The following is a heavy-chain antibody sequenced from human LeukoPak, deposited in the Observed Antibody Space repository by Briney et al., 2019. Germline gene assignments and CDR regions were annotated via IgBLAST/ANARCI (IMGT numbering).Heavy chain of an antibody. V-gene: IGHV1-69*05. CDR2: IIPIFGTA. CDR1: GGTFSSYA. Sequence: SVKASCKASGGTFSSYAISWVRQAPGQGLEWMGGIIPIFGTANYAQKFQGRVTITTDESTSTAYMELSSLRSEDTAVYYCARGSGKQLVRGYDAFDIWGQGTMVTVSS. J-gene: IGHJ3*02. CDR3: ARGSGKQLVRGYDAFDI. D-gene: IGHD6-6*01.